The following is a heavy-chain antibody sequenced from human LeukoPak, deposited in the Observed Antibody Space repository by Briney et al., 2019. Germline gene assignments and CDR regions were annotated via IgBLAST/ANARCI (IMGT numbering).Heavy chain of an antibody. CDR2: INHSGST. CDR1: GGSFSGYY. D-gene: IGHD5-18*01. J-gene: IGHJ4*02. Sequence: SETLSLTCAVYGGSFSGYYWSWIRQPTGKGLEWIGEINHSGSTNYNPSLKSRVTISVDTSKNQFSLKLSSVTAADTAVYYCARLFGFNSYGRFDYWGQGTLVTVSS. CDR3: ARLFGFNSYGRFDY. V-gene: IGHV4-34*01.